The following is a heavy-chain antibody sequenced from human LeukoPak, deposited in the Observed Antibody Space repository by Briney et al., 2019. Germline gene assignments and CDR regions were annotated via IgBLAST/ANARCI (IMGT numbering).Heavy chain of an antibody. Sequence: PSETLSLTCTVPGGSISSYYWSWIRQPPGKGQEWLGYIYTSGSTNYYPSLKSRVTISVATSKNQFSLKLSSVTAADTDVYYCARQNGPGGGPRDWFDHWGQGTLVTVSS. V-gene: IGHV4-4*09. CDR1: GGSISSYY. CDR3: ARQNGPGGGPRDWFDH. J-gene: IGHJ5*02. D-gene: IGHD3-16*01. CDR2: IYTSGST.